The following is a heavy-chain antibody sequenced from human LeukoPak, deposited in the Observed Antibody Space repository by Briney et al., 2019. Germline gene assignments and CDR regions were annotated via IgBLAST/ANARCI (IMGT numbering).Heavy chain of an antibody. Sequence: GASVKVSCKVSGYTLTELSMHWVRQAPGKGLEWMGWINPNSGGTNYAQKFQGRVTMTRDTSISTAYMELSRLRSDDTAVYYCASTRFGEWFDPWGQGTLVTVSS. J-gene: IGHJ5*02. V-gene: IGHV1-2*02. CDR3: ASTRFGEWFDP. CDR1: GYTLTELS. D-gene: IGHD3-16*01. CDR2: INPNSGGT.